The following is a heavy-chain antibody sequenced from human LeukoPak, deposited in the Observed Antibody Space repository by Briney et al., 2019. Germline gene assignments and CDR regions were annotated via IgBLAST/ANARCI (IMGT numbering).Heavy chain of an antibody. CDR2: ISGSGGST. CDR3: VKLATRLAARPNFDY. D-gene: IGHD6-6*01. CDR1: GFTFSSYA. Sequence: GGSLRLSCAASGFTFSSYAMSWVRQAPGKGLEWVSAISGSGGSTYYADSVKGRFTISRDNSKNSLYLQMDSLRADDTAVYYCVKLATRLAARPNFDYWGLGTLVAVSS. J-gene: IGHJ4*02. V-gene: IGHV3-23*01.